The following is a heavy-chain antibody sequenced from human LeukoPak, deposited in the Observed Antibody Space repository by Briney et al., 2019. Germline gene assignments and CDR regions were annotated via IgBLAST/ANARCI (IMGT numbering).Heavy chain of an antibody. CDR1: GFNVTTNY. V-gene: IGHV3-53*01. Sequence: GGSLRLSCAASGFNVTTNYMSWVRQAPGKGVEWVSVIYSGGTTYYADSVKGRFTISRDISKNTLSLQMNSLRAEDTAVYYCARGRRDGYNLGYWGQGTLVAVSS. D-gene: IGHD5-24*01. CDR2: IYSGGTT. J-gene: IGHJ4*02. CDR3: ARGRRDGYNLGY.